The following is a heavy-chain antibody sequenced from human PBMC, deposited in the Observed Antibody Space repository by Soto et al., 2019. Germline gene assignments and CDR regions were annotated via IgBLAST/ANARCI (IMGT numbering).Heavy chain of an antibody. CDR3: ARDARGDEAPMDY. CDR2: SSTNNGHP. CDR1: GCTFTNYG. V-gene: IGHV1-18*01. D-gene: IGHD3-10*01. J-gene: IGHJ4*01. Sequence: ASVKVSCKASGCTFTNYGISWMRQVPGQGLEWMGWSSTNNGHPNYAQKFQGRVTMTTDTSTSTAYMDLGSLRSDDTAVYYCARDARGDEAPMDYWG.